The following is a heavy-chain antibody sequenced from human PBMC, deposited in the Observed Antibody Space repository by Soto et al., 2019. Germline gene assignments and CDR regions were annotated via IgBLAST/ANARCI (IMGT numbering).Heavy chain of an antibody. V-gene: IGHV4-34*01. CDR3: VRYTAMVHAFDI. Sequence: QVQLQQWGAGLLKPSETLSLTCAVYGGSFSGYYWSWIRQPPGKGLEWIGEINHSGSTNYNPSLKSRVTISVDTSKNQFSLKLSSVTAADTAVYYCVRYTAMVHAFDIWGQGTMVTVSS. CDR2: INHSGST. CDR1: GGSFSGYY. D-gene: IGHD5-18*01. J-gene: IGHJ3*02.